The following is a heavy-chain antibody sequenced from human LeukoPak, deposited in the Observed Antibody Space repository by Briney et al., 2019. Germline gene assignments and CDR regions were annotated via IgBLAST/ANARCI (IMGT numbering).Heavy chain of an antibody. J-gene: IGHJ1*01. CDR1: GYTFTNYG. V-gene: IGHV1-18*01. D-gene: IGHD4-23*01. CDR3: ARDKAVTTEVTQHFQH. CDR2: ISAYNGYT. Sequence: ASVKVSCKASGYTFTNYGFSWMRQAPGQGLEWMGWISAYNGYTDYAQKFQFRVTVTTDTSTSTAYMELRSLRSDDTAVYYCARDKAVTTEVTQHFQHWGQGTLVTVSS.